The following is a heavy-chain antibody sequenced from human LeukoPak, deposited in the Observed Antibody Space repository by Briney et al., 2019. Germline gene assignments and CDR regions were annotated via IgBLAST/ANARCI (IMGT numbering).Heavy chain of an antibody. J-gene: IGHJ6*02. CDR1: GFTFSDYY. CDR3: AGLYYYAIDV. CDR2: ISSSGRAI. Sequence: GGSLRLSCAASGFTFSDYYMTWIRQAPGKGLEWVSYISSSGRAIYYADAVKGRFTLSRDNAENSLYLQMNSLRAEDTAVYYCAGLYYYAIDVWGQGTTVTVSS. V-gene: IGHV3-11*01.